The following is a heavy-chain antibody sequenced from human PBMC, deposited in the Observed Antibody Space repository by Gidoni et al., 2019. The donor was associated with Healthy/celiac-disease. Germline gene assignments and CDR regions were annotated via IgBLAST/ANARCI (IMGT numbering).Heavy chain of an antibody. J-gene: IGHJ4*02. CDR2: IYYSGST. Sequence: QVQLQESGPGLVKPSQTLSLTCTVSGGSIRSGGSYWSWIRQHPGKGLEWIGYIYYSGSTYYNPALKSRVTISVDTSKNQFSLKLSSVTAADTAVYYCARGGSYDFWSGYYTFDYWGQGTLVTVSS. CDR3: ARGGSYDFWSGYYTFDY. D-gene: IGHD3-3*01. V-gene: IGHV4-31*03. CDR1: GGSIRSGGSY.